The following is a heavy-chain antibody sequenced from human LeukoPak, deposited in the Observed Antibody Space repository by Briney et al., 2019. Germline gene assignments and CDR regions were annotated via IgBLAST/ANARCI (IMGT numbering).Heavy chain of an antibody. CDR1: GGSISSGGYY. D-gene: IGHD6-6*01. J-gene: IGHJ4*02. CDR2: IYYSGST. V-gene: IGHV4-31*03. Sequence: PSQTLSLTCTVSGGSISSGGYYWSWIRQHPGKGLEWIGYIYYSGSTYYNPSLKSRVTISVDTSKNQFSLKLSSVTAADTAVYYCAREYSSSSPFDYWGQGTLVTVSS. CDR3: AREYSSSSPFDY.